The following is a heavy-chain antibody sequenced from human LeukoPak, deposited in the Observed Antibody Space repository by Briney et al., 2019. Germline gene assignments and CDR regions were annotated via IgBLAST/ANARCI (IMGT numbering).Heavy chain of an antibody. CDR3: ARDNGALNSFIGPFDY. V-gene: IGHV1-18*01. CDR2: ISGNNGNT. CDR1: GYSFTSYG. J-gene: IGHJ4*02. D-gene: IGHD2-8*01. Sequence: GESLKISCKGSGYSFTSYGISWVRQAPGQGLEWMGWISGNNGNTKYAQKFQGRVTMTTDTSTSTAYMELRSLRSDDTAVYYCARDNGALNSFIGPFDYWGQGTLVTVSS.